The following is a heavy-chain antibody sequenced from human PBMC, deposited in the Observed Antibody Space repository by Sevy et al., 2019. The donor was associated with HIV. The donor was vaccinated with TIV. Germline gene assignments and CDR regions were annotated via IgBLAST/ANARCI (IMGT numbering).Heavy chain of an antibody. J-gene: IGHJ4*02. D-gene: IGHD3-9*01. CDR1: GYTFTSYG. Sequence: ASVKVSCKASGYTFTSYGISWARQAPGQGLEWMGWISVYNGNTNYAQKLQARVTMTTDTATSTGYMELRSLRSDDTAVYYCARAGYYSGFYDILTGLDYWGQGTLVTVSS. CDR3: ARAGYYSGFYDILTGLDY. CDR2: ISVYNGNT. V-gene: IGHV1-18*01.